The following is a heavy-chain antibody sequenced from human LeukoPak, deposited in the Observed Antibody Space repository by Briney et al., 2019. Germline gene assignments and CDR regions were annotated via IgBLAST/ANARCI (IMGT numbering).Heavy chain of an antibody. V-gene: IGHV1-2*02. Sequence: RASVKVSCKASGYNFTSYGITWVRQAPGQGLEWMGWINPNSGGTNYAQKLQDRVTMTGDTSISTAYMELRSLTSDDAAVYYCGLVASGNWWFDPWGQGTLVTVSS. CDR1: GYNFTSYG. D-gene: IGHD2-8*02. CDR3: GLVASGNWWFDP. CDR2: INPNSGGT. J-gene: IGHJ5*02.